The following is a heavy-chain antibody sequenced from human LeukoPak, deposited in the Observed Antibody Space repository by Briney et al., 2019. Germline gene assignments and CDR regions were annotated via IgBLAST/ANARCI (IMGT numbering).Heavy chain of an antibody. J-gene: IGHJ5*02. D-gene: IGHD5-18*01. CDR1: GYTFTSYD. CDR3: ARGASVDTAMAKNWFDP. CDR2: MNPNSGNT. V-gene: IGHV1-8*03. Sequence: ASVKVSCKASGYTFTSYDINWVRQATGQGLEWMGWMNPNSGNTGYAQKFQGRVTITRNTSISTAYMELSSLRSEDTAVYYCARGASVDTAMAKNWFDPWGQGTLVTVSS.